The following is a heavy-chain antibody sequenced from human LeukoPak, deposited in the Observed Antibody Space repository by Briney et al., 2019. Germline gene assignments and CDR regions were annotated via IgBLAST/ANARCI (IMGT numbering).Heavy chain of an antibody. J-gene: IGHJ4*02. D-gene: IGHD3-10*01. V-gene: IGHV4-59*01. CDR1: GGSISSYF. CDR3: ATSGGLRGVNFDY. CDR2: IYYRGNT. Sequence: SETLSLTCSVSGGSISSYFWSWIRQPPGKGLEWIGYIYYRGNTNYNPSLKSRVSISIDRSKNQFSLKLTSVTAADTAVYYCATSGGLRGVNFDYWGQGTLVTVSS.